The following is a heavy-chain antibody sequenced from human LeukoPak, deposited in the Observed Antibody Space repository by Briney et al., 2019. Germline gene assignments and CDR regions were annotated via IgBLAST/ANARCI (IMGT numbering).Heavy chain of an antibody. CDR1: GDSISSSSYY. CDR2: IYYSGST. CDR3: ARQPARNWFDP. J-gene: IGHJ5*02. Sequence: SETLSLTCTVSGDSISSSSYYWGWIRQPPGKGLEWIGSIYYSGSTYYNPSLKSRVTISVDVSDNQIFLKLNPVTAADTAVYYCARQPARNWFDPWGQGTLVTVSS. V-gene: IGHV4-39*01.